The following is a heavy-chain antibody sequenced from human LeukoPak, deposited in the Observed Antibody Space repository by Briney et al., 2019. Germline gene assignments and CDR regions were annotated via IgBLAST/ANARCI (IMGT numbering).Heavy chain of an antibody. CDR3: ARGPHCSSTSCPSDDYYYYMDV. CDR1: GGSFSGYY. V-gene: IGHV4-34*01. CDR2: INHSGST. J-gene: IGHJ6*03. Sequence: SETLSLTCAVYGGSFSGYYWSWIRQPPGKGLEWIGEINHSGSTNYNPPLKSRVTISVDTSKNQFSLKLSSVTAADTAVYYCARGPHCSSTSCPSDDYYYYMDVWGKGTTVTVSS. D-gene: IGHD2-2*01.